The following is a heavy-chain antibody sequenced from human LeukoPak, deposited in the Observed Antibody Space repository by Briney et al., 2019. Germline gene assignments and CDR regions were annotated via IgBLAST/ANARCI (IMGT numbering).Heavy chain of an antibody. CDR3: AKGGNYDYVWGSYRFDY. CDR2: ISGGGSST. CDR1: GFTFSSYA. Sequence: GGSLRLSCAASGFTFSSYAMSWVRQAPGKGLEWVSAISGGGSSTYYADSVKGRFTISRDNSKNTLYPQMNSLRAEDTAVYYCAKGGNYDYVWGSYRFDYWGQGTLVTVSS. D-gene: IGHD3-16*02. J-gene: IGHJ4*02. V-gene: IGHV3-23*01.